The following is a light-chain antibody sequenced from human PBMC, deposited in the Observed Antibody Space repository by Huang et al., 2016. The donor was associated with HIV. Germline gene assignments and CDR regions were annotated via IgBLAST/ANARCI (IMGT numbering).Light chain of an antibody. J-gene: IGKJ1*01. Sequence: DIQMTQSTSTLSAFVGDRVTITCRASQSIDRWLAWYQQKPGKAPNLLIYDASSVESVVPSRFSGSGSGTEFTLTINSLQPDDFATYYCQQYNNYPWTFGQGTKVEIK. V-gene: IGKV1-5*01. CDR1: QSIDRW. CDR2: DAS. CDR3: QQYNNYPWT.